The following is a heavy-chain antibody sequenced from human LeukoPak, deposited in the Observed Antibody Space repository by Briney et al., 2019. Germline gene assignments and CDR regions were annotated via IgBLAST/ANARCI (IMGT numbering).Heavy chain of an antibody. CDR1: GDSISNYY. J-gene: IGHJ4*02. Sequence: ASETLSLTCTVSGDSISNYYWSWIRQSPGKELEWIGYMYNRGSTIYNPSLKSRVTISTDTSKNQFSLRLTSVTAADTAVYYCARAGKAVTGTLDSWGQGTLITVSS. D-gene: IGHD6-19*01. V-gene: IGHV4-59*01. CDR3: ARAGKAVTGTLDS. CDR2: MYNRGST.